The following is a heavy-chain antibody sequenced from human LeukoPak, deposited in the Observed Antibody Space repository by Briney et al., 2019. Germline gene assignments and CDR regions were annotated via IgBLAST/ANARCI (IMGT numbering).Heavy chain of an antibody. Sequence: ASVKVSCKASGGSISSYGISWVRQAPGQGLEWMGRIIPVFGTANYAQKFQDRLTITADTVSNTAYMELTSLTSEDTAVYFCAKQGEIRQDYYMDVWGNGTAVTVSS. D-gene: IGHD1/OR15-1a*01. CDR2: IIPVFGTA. CDR3: AKQGEIRQDYYMDV. CDR1: GGSISSYG. J-gene: IGHJ6*03. V-gene: IGHV1-69*06.